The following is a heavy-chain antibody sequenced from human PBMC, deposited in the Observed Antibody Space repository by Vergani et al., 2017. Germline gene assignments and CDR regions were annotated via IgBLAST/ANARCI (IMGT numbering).Heavy chain of an antibody. Sequence: QVQLQQWGAGLLKPSETLSLTCAVYGGSFSGYYWSWIRQPPGTGLEWIGEINHSGSTNYNPSLTSRVTISVDKSKNQFSLKLSSVTAANTAVYLCARGRGAIRWNYFDYWGQGTLVTVSS. CDR3: ARGRGAIRWNYFDY. CDR2: INHSGST. V-gene: IGHV4-34*01. J-gene: IGHJ4*02. CDR1: GGSFSGYY. D-gene: IGHD3-10*01.